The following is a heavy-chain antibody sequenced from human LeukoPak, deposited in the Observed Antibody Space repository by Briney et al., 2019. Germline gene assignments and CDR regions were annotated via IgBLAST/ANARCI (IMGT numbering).Heavy chain of an antibody. D-gene: IGHD4-17*01. CDR2: IYYSGST. CDR1: GGSFSGYY. J-gene: IGHJ4*02. CDR3: ASSTVTTGPAYYFDY. V-gene: IGHV4-59*01. Sequence: SETLSLTCAVYGGSFSGYYWSWIRQPPGKGLEWIGYIYYSGSTNYNPSLKSRVTISVDTSKNQFSLKLSSVTAADTAVYYCASSTVTTGPAYYFDYWGQGTLVTVSS.